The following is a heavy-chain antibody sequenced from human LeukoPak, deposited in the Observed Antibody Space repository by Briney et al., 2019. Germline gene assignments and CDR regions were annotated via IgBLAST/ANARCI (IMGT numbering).Heavy chain of an antibody. D-gene: IGHD3-22*01. V-gene: IGHV1-18*01. Sequence: ASVKVSCKASGYTFTSYGISWVRQASGQGLEWMGWISAYNGNTNYAQKLQGRVTMTTNTSTSTAYMELSSLRSDDTAVYYCARDRPYSDSSGPDAFDIWGQGTMVTVSS. J-gene: IGHJ3*02. CDR2: ISAYNGNT. CDR1: GYTFTSYG. CDR3: ARDRPYSDSSGPDAFDI.